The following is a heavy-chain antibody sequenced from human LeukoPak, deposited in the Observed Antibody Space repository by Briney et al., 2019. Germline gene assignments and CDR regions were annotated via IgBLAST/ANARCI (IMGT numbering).Heavy chain of an antibody. CDR2: INARGDT. J-gene: IGHJ5*02. V-gene: IGHV4-34*01. CDR1: GGSFNYYY. CDR3: ARGQVPSARGYNWFDP. Sequence: SETLSLTCAVSGGSFNYYYWNWVRQPPGKGLEWIGEINARGDTNYNPSLKSRVTISVDSSKNQFSLTLTSMIAADTAIYYCARGQVPSARGYNWFDPWGQGTLVTVSS. D-gene: IGHD2-2*01.